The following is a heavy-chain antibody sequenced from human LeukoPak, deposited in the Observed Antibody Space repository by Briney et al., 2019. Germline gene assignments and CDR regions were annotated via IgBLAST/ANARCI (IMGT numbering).Heavy chain of an antibody. CDR3: ARAGFGSGWHYFDY. CDR1: GDSISNCY. Sequence: PSETLSLTCTVSGDSISNCYWSWIRQPAEKGLEWIGRVYSSGSTNYNPSLKSRVSMSVDTSKNQYSLRLISVTAADTAVYYCARAGFGSGWHYFDYWGRGILVSVSS. CDR2: VYSSGST. J-gene: IGHJ4*01. V-gene: IGHV4-4*07. D-gene: IGHD6-19*01.